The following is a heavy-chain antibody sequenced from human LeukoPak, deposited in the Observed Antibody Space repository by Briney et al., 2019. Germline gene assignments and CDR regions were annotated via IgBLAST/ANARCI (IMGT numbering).Heavy chain of an antibody. CDR2: IWYDGSNK. Sequence: GSLRLSCAASGFTFSSYGMHWVRQAPGKGLEWVAVIWYDGSNKYYADSVKGRFTISRDNSKNTLYLQMNSLRAEDTAVYYCAREYTSSWPFEYWGQGTLVTVSP. V-gene: IGHV3-33*08. CDR3: AREYTSSWPFEY. J-gene: IGHJ4*02. D-gene: IGHD6-13*01. CDR1: GFTFSSYG.